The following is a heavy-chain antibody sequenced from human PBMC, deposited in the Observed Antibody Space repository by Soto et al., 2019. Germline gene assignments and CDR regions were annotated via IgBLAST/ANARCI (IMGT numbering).Heavy chain of an antibody. Sequence: QVQLVQSGAEVKKPGASVKVSCKASGYTFSSYGISWVRQAPGQGLEWMGWISAYNGNTNYAQKLQGRVTMTTDTSTSTAYMELRSLRSDDTAVYYCARVAAGTPYYYYGMDVWGQGTTVTVSS. V-gene: IGHV1-18*01. CDR1: GYTFSSYG. CDR3: ARVAAGTPYYYYGMDV. D-gene: IGHD6-13*01. CDR2: ISAYNGNT. J-gene: IGHJ6*02.